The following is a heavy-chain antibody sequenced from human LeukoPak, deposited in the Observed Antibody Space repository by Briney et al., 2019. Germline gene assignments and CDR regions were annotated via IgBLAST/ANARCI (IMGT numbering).Heavy chain of an antibody. D-gene: IGHD2-2*01. V-gene: IGHV4-34*01. CDR1: GGSFSGYY. CDR2: INHSGST. J-gene: IGHJ4*02. Sequence: SETLSLTCAVYGGSFSGYYWSWIRQPPGKGLEWIGEINHSGSTNYNPSLKSRVTISVDTSKNQFSLKLSSVTAADTAVYYCARGGEGYCSSISCPSGYFDYWGQGTLVTVSS. CDR3: ARGGEGYCSSISCPSGYFDY.